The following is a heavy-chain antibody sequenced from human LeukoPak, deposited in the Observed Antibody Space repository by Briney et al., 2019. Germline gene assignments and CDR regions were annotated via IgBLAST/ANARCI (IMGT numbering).Heavy chain of an antibody. CDR3: ARTSDYYRHFDY. V-gene: IGHV4-30-2*01. D-gene: IGHD3-3*01. CDR2: IYHSGST. Sequence: TSETLSLTCAVSGGSISSGGYSWSWIRQPPGKGLEWIGYIYHSGSTYYNPSLKSRVTISVDRSKNQFSLKLTSLTAADTAVYYCARTSDYYRHFDYWGQGTLVTVSS. CDR1: GGSISSGGYS. J-gene: IGHJ4*02.